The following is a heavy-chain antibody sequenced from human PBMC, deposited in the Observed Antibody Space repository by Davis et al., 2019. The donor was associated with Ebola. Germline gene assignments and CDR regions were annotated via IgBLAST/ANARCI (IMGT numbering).Heavy chain of an antibody. Sequence: GESLKISCAASGFTVSSNYMSWVRQAPGKGLEWVSVIYSGGSTYYADSVKGRFTISRDNSKNTLYLQMNSLRAEDTAVYYCAIAPRGYNYGWSYWGQGTLVTVSS. V-gene: IGHV3-66*01. J-gene: IGHJ4*02. CDR3: AIAPRGYNYGWSY. D-gene: IGHD5-18*01. CDR1: GFTVSSNY. CDR2: IYSGGST.